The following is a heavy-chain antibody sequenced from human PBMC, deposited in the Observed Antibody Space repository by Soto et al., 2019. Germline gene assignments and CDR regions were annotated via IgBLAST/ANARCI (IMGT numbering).Heavy chain of an antibody. D-gene: IGHD2-21*02. CDR2: IWYDGSNK. J-gene: IGHJ4*02. CDR1: GFTFSSYG. V-gene: IGHV3-33*01. CDR3: ARHQTAPDY. Sequence: QVQLVESGGGVVQPGRSLRLSCAASGFTFSSYGMHWVRQAPGKGLEWVAVIWYDGSNKYYADSVEGRFTISRDNSENTLYLPVNSLRAEDAAVYYCARHQTAPDYWGQGTLVTVSS.